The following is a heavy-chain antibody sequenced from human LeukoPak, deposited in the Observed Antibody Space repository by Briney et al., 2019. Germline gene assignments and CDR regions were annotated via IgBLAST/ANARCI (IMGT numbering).Heavy chain of an antibody. CDR1: GGSISSYY. J-gene: IGHJ5*02. CDR3: ARQPSLGYCSSGTCWFDP. D-gene: IGHD2-15*01. CDR2: IFYSGRT. Sequence: SETLSLTCTVSGGSISSYYWSWIRQPPGKGLEWIGSIFYSGRTYHNPSLKSRVTISVDTSKNQFSLKLNSVTAADTAVYYCARQPSLGYCSSGTCWFDPWGQGTLVTVSS. V-gene: IGHV4-59*05.